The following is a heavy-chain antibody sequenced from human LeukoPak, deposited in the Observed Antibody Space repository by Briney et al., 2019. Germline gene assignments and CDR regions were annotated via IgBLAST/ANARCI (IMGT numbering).Heavy chain of an antibody. CDR2: ICSNGGST. D-gene: IGHD2-15*01. V-gene: IGHV3-64D*09. CDR3: VKGNGGSSTSDY. J-gene: IGHJ4*02. Sequence: PGGSLRLSCSASGFTFSSYAMHWVRQAPWKRLEYVSAICSNGGSTYYADSVKGRFTISRDNSKNTLYLQMSSLRAEDTAVYYCVKGNGGSSTSDYWGQGTLVTVSS. CDR1: GFTFSSYA.